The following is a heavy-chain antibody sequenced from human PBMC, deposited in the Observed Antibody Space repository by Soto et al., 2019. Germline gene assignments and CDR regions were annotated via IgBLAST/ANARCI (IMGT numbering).Heavy chain of an antibody. CDR3: ARGPPFLP. J-gene: IGHJ5*02. CDR2: IYHGGST. V-gene: IGHV4-30-2*01. Sequence: QLQLQESCSGLVKPSQTLSLTCTVSGGSFSSGGYSWSWIRQPPGKGLEWIGYIYHGGSTYYNPSLKSRVTISVDRSKNQFSLKLSSVTAADTAVYYCARGPPFLPWGQGTLVTVSS. CDR1: GGSFSSGGYS. D-gene: IGHD3-3*02.